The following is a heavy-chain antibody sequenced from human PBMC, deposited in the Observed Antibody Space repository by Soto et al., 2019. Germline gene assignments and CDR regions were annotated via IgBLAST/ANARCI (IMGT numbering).Heavy chain of an antibody. CDR3: AKVKSRGVPAASFDY. CDR2: ISYSGST. Sequence: SETLSLTCTVSGGSISSGNYYWSWIRQPPGKGLEWIGFISYSGSTYYNASLKSRVTISVDTSKNQFSLKLSSVTAADTAVYYCAKVKSRGVPAASFDYWGQGTLVTVSS. V-gene: IGHV4-30-4*02. J-gene: IGHJ4*02. D-gene: IGHD2-2*01. CDR1: GGSISSGNYY.